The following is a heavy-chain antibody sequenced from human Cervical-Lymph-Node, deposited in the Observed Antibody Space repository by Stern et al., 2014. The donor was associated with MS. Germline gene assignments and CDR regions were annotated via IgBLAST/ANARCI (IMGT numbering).Heavy chain of an antibody. CDR3: ARVPVDSNHNDY. CDR1: GFTFSDHY. Sequence: EVQLVESGGGLVQPGGSLRLSCAASGFTFSDHYMDWVRQAPGKGLEWVGRTRNKANSYTTEYAASVKGRFTISRDDSKNSLYLQMNSLKTEDTAVYYCARVPVDSNHNDYWGQGTLVTVSS. V-gene: IGHV3-72*01. CDR2: TRNKANSYTT. J-gene: IGHJ4*02. D-gene: IGHD4-11*01.